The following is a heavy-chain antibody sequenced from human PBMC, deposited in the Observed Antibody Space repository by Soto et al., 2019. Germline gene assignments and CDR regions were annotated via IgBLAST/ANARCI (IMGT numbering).Heavy chain of an antibody. D-gene: IGHD2-15*01. CDR3: TSDDVKCSCGSCYGGPMDV. Sequence: EVQLVESGGGLVQPGGYLRLSCAASGFSVSTKSMCWVRQATGRGPEWLSLIQSGGSTYDAASVKGRFTISRDNSENTLFLQMNSLRVEDTAVDYCTSDDVKCSCGSCYGGPMDVWGKGTTVTVSA. CDR1: GFSVSTKS. V-gene: IGHV3-66*01. J-gene: IGHJ6*04. CDR2: IQSGGST.